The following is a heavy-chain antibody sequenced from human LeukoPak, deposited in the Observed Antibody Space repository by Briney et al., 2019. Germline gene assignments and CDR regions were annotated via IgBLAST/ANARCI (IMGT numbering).Heavy chain of an antibody. V-gene: IGHV1-2*06. D-gene: IGHD2-2*01. CDR2: INPNSGGT. CDR1: GFTFSRYA. CDR3: ARDLNYASDY. Sequence: GGSLRLSCAASGFTFSRYAMHWVRQAPGQGLEWMGRINPNSGGTNYAQKFQGRVTMTRDTSISIAYMELSRLRSDDTAVYYCARDLNYASDYWGQGTLVTVSS. J-gene: IGHJ4*02.